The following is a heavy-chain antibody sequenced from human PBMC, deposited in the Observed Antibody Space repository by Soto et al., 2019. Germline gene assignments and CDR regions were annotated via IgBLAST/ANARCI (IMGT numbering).Heavy chain of an antibody. Sequence: QVQLQQWGAGLLKPSETLSLTCAVYGGSFSGYYWNWIRQPPGKGLEWIGDLNLGGSTNYSASLKSRVSISVDTSKNQFSLKLSSVTAADTAVYYCARGRLRSCSGRSCERAVFDIWGQGTMATVS. D-gene: IGHD2-15*01. CDR2: LNLGGST. J-gene: IGHJ3*02. V-gene: IGHV4-34*01. CDR1: GGSFSGYY. CDR3: ARGRLRSCSGRSCERAVFDI.